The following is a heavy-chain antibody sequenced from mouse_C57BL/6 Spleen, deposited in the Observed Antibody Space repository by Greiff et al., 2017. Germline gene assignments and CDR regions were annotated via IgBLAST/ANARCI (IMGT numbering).Heavy chain of an antibody. J-gene: IGHJ4*01. CDR1: GYTFTSYW. V-gene: IGHV1-69*01. CDR3: ARWGYDLDY. CDR2: IDPSDSYT. Sequence: QVQLKQSGAELVMPGASVKLSCKASGYTFTSYWMHWVKQRPGQGLEWIGEIDPSDSYTNYNQKFKGKSTLTVDKSSSTAYMQLSSLTSEDSAVYYCARWGYDLDYWGQGTSVTVSS.